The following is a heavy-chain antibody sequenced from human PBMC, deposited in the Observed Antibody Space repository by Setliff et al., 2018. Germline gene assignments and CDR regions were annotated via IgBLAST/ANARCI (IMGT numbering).Heavy chain of an antibody. CDR2: ISNDGRRT. D-gene: IGHD2-21*02. J-gene: IGHJ6*03. V-gene: IGHV3-64*02. Sequence: PGGSLRLSCAASGFTFSAYALHWVRQAPVRGLEYVSAISNDGRRTYYTDSVKGRFTISRDNSKNTLYLQMGSLRPEDTAVYYCAKSGGDHCCPLYHHYYMDVWGTGTTVTVSS. CDR3: AKSGGDHCCPLYHHYYMDV. CDR1: GFTFSAYA.